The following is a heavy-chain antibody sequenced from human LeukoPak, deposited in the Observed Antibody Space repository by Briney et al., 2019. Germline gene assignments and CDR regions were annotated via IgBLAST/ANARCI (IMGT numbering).Heavy chain of an antibody. V-gene: IGHV7-4-1*02. CDR2: INTNTGTP. CDR1: GYTFTSYA. D-gene: IGHD4-17*01. Sequence: ASVKVSCKASGYTFTSYAMNWVRQAPGQGLEWMGWINTNTGTPTYAQGFTGRFVFSLDTSVSTAYLQISSLKAEDTAVYYCARSSDYGDQNDAFDIWGQGTMVTVSS. J-gene: IGHJ3*02. CDR3: ARSSDYGDQNDAFDI.